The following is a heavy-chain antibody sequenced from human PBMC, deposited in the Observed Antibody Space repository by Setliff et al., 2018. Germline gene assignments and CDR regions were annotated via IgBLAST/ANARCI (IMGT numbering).Heavy chain of an antibody. CDR1: GYSFTDYW. Sequence: GASLKISCKGSGYSFTDYWIAWVRQTPGKGLEWMGTIYPGNADTRYSPSFQGQVTISTDTSINTAFLQWHNLKASDTAVYYCARRGERFFNWFDPWGQGTLVTVSS. D-gene: IGHD2-21*01. J-gene: IGHJ5*02. V-gene: IGHV5-51*01. CDR3: ARRGERFFNWFDP. CDR2: IYPGNADT.